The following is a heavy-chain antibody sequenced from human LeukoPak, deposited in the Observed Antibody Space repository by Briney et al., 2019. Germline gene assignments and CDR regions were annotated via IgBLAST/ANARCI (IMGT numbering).Heavy chain of an antibody. CDR3: ARGPWGRDY. CDR1: GDSIINYY. D-gene: IGHD3-16*01. Sequence: PSQTLSLTCIVSGDSIINYYWSWIRQPPGKGLEWIGYIYYRGSTNYNPSLKSRVTISVDSSKNQFSLKLSSVTAADTAVYYCARGPWGRDYWGQGTLVTVSS. V-gene: IGHV4-59*01. CDR2: IYYRGST. J-gene: IGHJ4*02.